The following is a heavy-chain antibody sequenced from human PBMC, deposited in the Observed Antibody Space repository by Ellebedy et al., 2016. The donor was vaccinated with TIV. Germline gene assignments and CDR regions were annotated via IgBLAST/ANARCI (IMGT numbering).Heavy chain of an antibody. CDR1: RFTVSNYW. V-gene: IGHV3-74*01. Sequence: GESLKISCAASRFTVSNYWMHWVRQAPGEGRVWVSRVNSDGSSTTYADSVKGRFTISRDNAKHTLYLQMNSLRGEDTAVYYCVSSSPVIDYWGQGTLVTVSS. J-gene: IGHJ4*02. CDR2: VNSDGSST. CDR3: VSSSPVIDY. D-gene: IGHD6-13*01.